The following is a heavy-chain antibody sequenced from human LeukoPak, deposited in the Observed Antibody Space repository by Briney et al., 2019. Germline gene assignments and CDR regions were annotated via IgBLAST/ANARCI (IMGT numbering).Heavy chain of an antibody. V-gene: IGHV4-30-4*08. Sequence: SETLSLTCTVSGGSISSGDYYWRWTRQPPGKGLEWIVYIYYSGSTYYNPSLKSRVTISVDTSKNQFSLKLSSVTAADTAVYYCARGVYCGGDCYWCDPWGQGTLVTVSS. J-gene: IGHJ5*02. CDR2: IYYSGST. D-gene: IGHD2-21*01. CDR3: ARGVYCGGDCYWCDP. CDR1: GGSISSGDYY.